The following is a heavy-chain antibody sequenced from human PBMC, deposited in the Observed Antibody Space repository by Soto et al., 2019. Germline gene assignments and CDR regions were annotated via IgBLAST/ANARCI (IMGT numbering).Heavy chain of an antibody. D-gene: IGHD3-10*01. CDR2: IVVGSGNT. J-gene: IGHJ4*02. Sequence: GASVKVSCKASGFTFTSSAMQWVRQARGQRLEWIGWIVVGSGNTNYAQKFQERVTITRDMSTSTAYMELSSLRSEDTAVYYCAAFAYFRASSGFDYWGQGTLVTVSS. CDR1: GFTFTSSA. V-gene: IGHV1-58*02. CDR3: AAFAYFRASSGFDY.